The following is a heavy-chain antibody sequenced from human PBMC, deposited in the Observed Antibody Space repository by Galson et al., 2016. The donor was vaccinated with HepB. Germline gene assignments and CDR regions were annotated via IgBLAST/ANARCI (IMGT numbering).Heavy chain of an antibody. J-gene: IGHJ6*02. V-gene: IGHV4-59*01. D-gene: IGHD6-19*01. CDR1: GASISGYY. CDR2: IYYSGRT. Sequence: LSLTCTVSGASISGYYLSWIRQPPGKGLEWIGYIYYSGRTNYNPSLKSRVTISVDTSKNQFSLKLSSVTAADTAVYYRARDDSGGWYGFHYGMDVWGQGTTVTVSS. CDR3: ARDDSGGWYGFHYGMDV.